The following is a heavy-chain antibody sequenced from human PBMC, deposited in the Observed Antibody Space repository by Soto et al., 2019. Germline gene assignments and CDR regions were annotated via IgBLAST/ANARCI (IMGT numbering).Heavy chain of an antibody. V-gene: IGHV3-72*01. J-gene: IGHJ4*02. Sequence: GGSLRLSCAASGFTFSSYGMDWVRQAPGKGLEWVGRTRSKANSYTTEYAASVKGRFTISRDDSKNSLYLQMNSLKTEDTAIYYCARVASAYYFDYWGQGTLVTVSS. CDR3: ARVASAYYFDY. CDR1: GFTFSSYG. CDR2: TRSKANSYTT.